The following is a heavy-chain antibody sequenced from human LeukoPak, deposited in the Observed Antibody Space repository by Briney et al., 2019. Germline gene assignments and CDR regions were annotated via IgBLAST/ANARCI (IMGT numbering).Heavy chain of an antibody. Sequence: ASVMVSCKASGYTFTSYGVSWVRQAPGQGLEWMGWISAYNGNTNYAQKLQGRVTMTTDTSTSTAYMELRSLRSDDTAVYYCARDQASAAVGTVYYYHGMDVWGQGTTVTVSS. CDR2: ISAYNGNT. J-gene: IGHJ6*02. CDR3: ARDQASAAVGTVYYYHGMDV. V-gene: IGHV1-18*01. D-gene: IGHD6-13*01. CDR1: GYTFTSYG.